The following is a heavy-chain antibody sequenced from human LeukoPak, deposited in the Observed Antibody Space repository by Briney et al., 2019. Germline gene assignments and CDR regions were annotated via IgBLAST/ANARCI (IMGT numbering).Heavy chain of an antibody. Sequence: SETLSLTCAVYGGSFSGYYWTWIRQSPGKGLEWIGEIHHSGGANYNPSLKSRVTISVDTSKNQFSLKMSSVTAADTAVYYCEGVDSGRVSWGQGTLVTVSS. CDR3: EGVDSGRVS. CDR2: IHHSGGA. CDR1: GGSFSGYY. J-gene: IGHJ5*02. D-gene: IGHD3-10*01. V-gene: IGHV4-34*01.